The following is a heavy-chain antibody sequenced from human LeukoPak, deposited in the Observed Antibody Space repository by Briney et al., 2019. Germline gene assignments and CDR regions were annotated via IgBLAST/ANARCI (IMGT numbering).Heavy chain of an antibody. V-gene: IGHV3-48*01. CDR2: ISTDSITT. D-gene: IGHD2-2*02. CDR3: ARHTYCTGSSCYIGDAFDI. CDR1: GITFSNYR. J-gene: IGHJ3*02. Sequence: PGGSLRLFCAASGITFSNYRMNWVRQAPGKGLEWISYISTDSITTFYAHSVRGRFIISRDNANNSLYLQMNGLRVEDTALYYCARHTYCTGSSCYIGDAFDIWGHGTMVTVSS.